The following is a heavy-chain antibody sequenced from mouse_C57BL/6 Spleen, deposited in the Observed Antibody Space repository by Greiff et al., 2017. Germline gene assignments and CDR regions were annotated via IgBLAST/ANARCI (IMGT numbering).Heavy chain of an antibody. CDR2: IHPNCGTT. CDR3: ATQDSTGDDYAMAY. D-gene: IGHD3-2*02. CDR1: GYSFTGYY. V-gene: IGHV1-39*01. J-gene: IGHJ3*01. Sequence: VQLQQPGPELVKPGASVKISCKASGYSFTGYYMNWVKQRPGKSLEWIGVIHPNCGTTSYNQKFKGKATLTVDQSSSTAYMQLNSLTSEDSAVYSGATQDSTGDDYAMAYWGQGTLVTVSA.